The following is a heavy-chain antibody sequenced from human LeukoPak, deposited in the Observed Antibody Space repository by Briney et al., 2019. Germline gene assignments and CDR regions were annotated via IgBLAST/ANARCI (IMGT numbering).Heavy chain of an antibody. CDR3: AAQGTTVTTFFLDP. V-gene: IGHV4-31*03. D-gene: IGHD4-17*01. CDR1: GGSISSSSYY. J-gene: IGHJ5*02. Sequence: RTSETLSLTCTVSGGSISSSSYYWGWIRQPPGKGLEWIGYIYYSGSTYYNPSLKSRVTISVDTSKNQFSLKLSSVTAADTAVYYCAAQGTTVTTFFLDPWGQGTLVTVSS. CDR2: IYYSGST.